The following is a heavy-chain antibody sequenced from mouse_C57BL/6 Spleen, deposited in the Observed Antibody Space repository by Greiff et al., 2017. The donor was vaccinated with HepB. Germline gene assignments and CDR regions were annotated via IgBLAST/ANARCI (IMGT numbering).Heavy chain of an antibody. Sequence: EVQLQESGPGLVKPSQSLSLTCSVTGYSITSGYYWNWIRQFPGNKLEWMGYISYDGSNNYNPSLKNRISITRDTSKNQFFLKLNSVTTEDTATYYCAREGTTVVARIEHYYAMDYWGQGTSVTVSS. V-gene: IGHV3-6*01. CDR1: GYSITSGYY. D-gene: IGHD1-1*01. CDR2: ISYDGSN. J-gene: IGHJ4*01. CDR3: AREGTTVVARIEHYYAMDY.